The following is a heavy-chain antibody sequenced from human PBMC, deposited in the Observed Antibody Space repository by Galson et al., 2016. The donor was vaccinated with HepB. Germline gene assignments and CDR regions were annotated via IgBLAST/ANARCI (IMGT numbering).Heavy chain of an antibody. D-gene: IGHD3-10*01. V-gene: IGHV1-69*06. J-gene: IGHJ5*02. CDR2: IIPLFGAT. Sequence: SVKVSCKASGGTFSSFSISWLRQAPGQGLGWIGGIIPLFGATNYAEKFQGRVTITADKSTTTAYMDLSGLSSKDRAVYYCPRGGGINRVRGVMPGWFDPWGQGTLVTVSS. CDR1: GGTFSSFS. CDR3: PRGGGINRVRGVMPGWFDP.